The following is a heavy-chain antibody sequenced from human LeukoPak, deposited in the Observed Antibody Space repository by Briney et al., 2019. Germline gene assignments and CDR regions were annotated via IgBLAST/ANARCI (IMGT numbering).Heavy chain of an antibody. CDR1: GYTFTGYY. J-gene: IGHJ4*02. Sequence: GASVKVSCKASGYTFTGYYMHWVRQAPGQGLEWMGWINPNSGGTNYAQKSQGRVTMTRDTSISTAYMELSRLRSDDTAVYYCARVPLGYCSGGSCYRVLYFDYWGQGTLVTVSS. V-gene: IGHV1-2*02. CDR2: INPNSGGT. D-gene: IGHD2-15*01. CDR3: ARVPLGYCSGGSCYRVLYFDY.